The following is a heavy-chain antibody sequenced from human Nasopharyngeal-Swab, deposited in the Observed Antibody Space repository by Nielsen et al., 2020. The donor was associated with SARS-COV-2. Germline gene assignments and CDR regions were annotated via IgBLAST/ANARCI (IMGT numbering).Heavy chain of an antibody. V-gene: IGHV3-11*04. D-gene: IGHD7-27*01. CDR1: VFTYHYRY. Sequence: GESLKISCGASVFTYHYRYISWIRQAPGKGLELVSYICSYSTSLYYADSVKGPFTIPRDNDKNSLYLYLSSLRAEDTAVYYCARGKGSNWYLRQNYYAMDVWDQGTTVTVSS. J-gene: IGHJ6*02. CDR2: ICSYSTSL. CDR3: ARGKGSNWYLRQNYYAMDV.